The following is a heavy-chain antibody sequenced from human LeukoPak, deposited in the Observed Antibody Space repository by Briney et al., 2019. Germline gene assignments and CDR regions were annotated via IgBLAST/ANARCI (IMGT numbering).Heavy chain of an antibody. J-gene: IGHJ3*02. V-gene: IGHV1-2*02. Sequence: VSVKVSCKASGYTFTGYYMHWVRQAPGQGLEWMGWINPNSGGTNYAQKFQGRVTMTRDTSISTAYMELSRLRSDDTAVYYCARESYGDHAFDIWGQGTMVTVSS. CDR3: ARESYGDHAFDI. CDR1: GYTFTGYY. D-gene: IGHD4-17*01. CDR2: INPNSGGT.